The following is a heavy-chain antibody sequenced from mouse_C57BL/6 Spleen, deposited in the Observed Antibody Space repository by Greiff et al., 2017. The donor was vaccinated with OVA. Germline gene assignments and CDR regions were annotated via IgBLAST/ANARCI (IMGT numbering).Heavy chain of an antibody. CDR1: GYTFTSYW. Sequence: QVQLKQSGAELAKPGASVKLSYKASGYTFTSYWMHWVKQRPGQGLEWIGYINPSSGYTKYNQKFKDKATLTADKSSSTAYMQLSSLTYEDSAVYYCAREYYGSSPYYAMDYWGQGTSVTVSS. CDR3: AREYYGSSPYYAMDY. CDR2: INPSSGYT. D-gene: IGHD1-1*01. J-gene: IGHJ4*01. V-gene: IGHV1-7*01.